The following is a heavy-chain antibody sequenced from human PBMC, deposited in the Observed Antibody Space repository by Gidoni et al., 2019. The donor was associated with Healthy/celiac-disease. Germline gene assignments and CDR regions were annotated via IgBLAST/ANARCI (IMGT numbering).Heavy chain of an antibody. Sequence: QVTLKESGPVLVTPTQSLTLTCTVSGFSLSNARMGVSWIRQPPAKALEWLAHILSNDEKSYSTPLKSRLTISKDTSKSQVVLTMTNMDPVNTATYYCARMGLEYYDFWSGYFSAFDIWGQGTMVTVSS. J-gene: IGHJ3*02. V-gene: IGHV2-26*01. D-gene: IGHD3-3*01. CDR1: GFSLSNARMG. CDR2: ILSNDEK. CDR3: ARMGLEYYDFWSGYFSAFDI.